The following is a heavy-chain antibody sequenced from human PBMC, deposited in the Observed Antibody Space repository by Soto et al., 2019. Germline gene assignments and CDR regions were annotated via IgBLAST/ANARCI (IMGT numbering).Heavy chain of an antibody. CDR2: IYYSGST. D-gene: IGHD3-10*01. V-gene: IGHV4-39*01. CDR1: GGSISSSSYY. J-gene: IGHJ6*02. CDR3: GITMVRGVITRYYYYGMDV. Sequence: TLSLTCTVSGGSISSSSYYWGWIRQPPGKGLEWIGSIYYSGSTYYNPSLKSRVTISVDTSKNQFSLKLSSVTAADTAVYYCGITMVRGVITRYYYYGMDVWGQGTTVTVSS.